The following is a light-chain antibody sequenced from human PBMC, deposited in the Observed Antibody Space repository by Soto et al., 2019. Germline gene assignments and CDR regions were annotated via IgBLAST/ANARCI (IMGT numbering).Light chain of an antibody. CDR3: QHRNERPFT. Sequence: EIVLTQFPATVSLSPGERANLSCRASQTISNYLAWYQQKPGQSPRLLIYDSSNRASGIPARFSGSGSGTDFTLTISSLEPEDVAVYYCQHRNERPFTFGHGTKLEIE. CDR2: DSS. V-gene: IGKV3-11*01. CDR1: QTISNY. J-gene: IGKJ3*01.